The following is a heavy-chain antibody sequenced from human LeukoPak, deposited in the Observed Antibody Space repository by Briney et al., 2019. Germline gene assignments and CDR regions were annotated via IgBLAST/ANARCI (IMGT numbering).Heavy chain of an antibody. CDR1: GSTFSSYA. J-gene: IGHJ4*02. CDR3: AKERVDY. CDR2: ISGSGATT. V-gene: IGHV3-23*01. Sequence: GRSLRLSRAASGSTFSSYATSWARQPPGKWLEWVSSISGSGATTYYADSVKHRFTISRDNFKNTLYLQMSSVRGEVTAVYYCAKERVDYGGQGTLVTVSS.